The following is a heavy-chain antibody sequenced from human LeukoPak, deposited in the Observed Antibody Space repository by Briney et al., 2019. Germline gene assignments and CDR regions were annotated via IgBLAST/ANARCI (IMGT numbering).Heavy chain of an antibody. J-gene: IGHJ6*02. V-gene: IGHV3-7*01. Sequence: PGGSLRLSCAAFGFIVSSNYMSWVRQAPGKGLEWVANIKQDGSEKYYVDSVKGRFTISRDNAKNSLYLQMNSLRAEDTAVYYCARDLGIDYYGSGSYYLQYGMDVWGQGTTVTVSS. CDR1: GFIVSSNY. CDR3: ARDLGIDYYGSGSYYLQYGMDV. CDR2: IKQDGSEK. D-gene: IGHD3-10*01.